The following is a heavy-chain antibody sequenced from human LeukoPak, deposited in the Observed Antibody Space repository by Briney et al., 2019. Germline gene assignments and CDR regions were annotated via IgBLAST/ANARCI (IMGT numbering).Heavy chain of an antibody. Sequence: SVKVSFKASGGTFISYAISWVRQAPGQGLEWMGRIIPILGIANYAQKFQGRVTITADKSTSTAYMELSSLRFEDTAVYYCARETGGYDLGFDCWGQGTLVTVSS. CDR2: IIPILGIA. D-gene: IGHD5-12*01. J-gene: IGHJ4*02. CDR3: ARETGGYDLGFDC. V-gene: IGHV1-69*04. CDR1: GGTFISYA.